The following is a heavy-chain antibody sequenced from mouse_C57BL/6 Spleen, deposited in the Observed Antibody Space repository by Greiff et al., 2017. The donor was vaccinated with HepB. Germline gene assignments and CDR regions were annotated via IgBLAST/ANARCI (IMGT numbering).Heavy chain of an antibody. CDR1: GFTFSSYA. Sequence: EVKLMESGGGLVKPGGSLKLSCAASGFTFSSYAMSWVRQTPEKRLEWVATISDGGSYTYYPDNVKGRFTISRDNAKNNLYLQMSHLKSEDTAMYYCARDRNDGYFDYWGQGTTLTVSS. CDR2: ISDGGSYT. J-gene: IGHJ2*01. V-gene: IGHV5-4*01. CDR3: ARDRNDGYFDY. D-gene: IGHD2-3*01.